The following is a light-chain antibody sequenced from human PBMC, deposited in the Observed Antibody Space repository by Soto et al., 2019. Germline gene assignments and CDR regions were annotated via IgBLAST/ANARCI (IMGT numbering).Light chain of an antibody. CDR2: EGT. CDR3: CSYAGSSTYV. Sequence: QSVLTQPASVSGSPGRSITVSCTGTSSDVGSYNLVSWYQQHPGKAPKLMIYEGTKRPSGVSNRFSGSKSGNTASLTISALQAEDEADYYCCSYAGSSTYVFGTGKKVTV. J-gene: IGLJ1*01. V-gene: IGLV2-23*01. CDR1: SSDVGSYNL.